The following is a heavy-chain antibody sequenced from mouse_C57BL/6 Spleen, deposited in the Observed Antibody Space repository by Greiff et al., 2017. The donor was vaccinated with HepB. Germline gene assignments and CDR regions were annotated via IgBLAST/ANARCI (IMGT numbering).Heavy chain of an antibody. CDR2: IDPSDSET. Sequence: QVQLQQPGAELVRPGSSVKLSCKASGYTFTSYWMHWVKQRPIQGLEWIGNIDPSDSETHYNQKFKDKATLTVDKSSSTAYMQLSSLTSEDSAVYYWARGGYGNNFDYWGQGTTLTVSS. D-gene: IGHD2-10*02. V-gene: IGHV1-52*01. CDR3: ARGGYGNNFDY. CDR1: GYTFTSYW. J-gene: IGHJ2*01.